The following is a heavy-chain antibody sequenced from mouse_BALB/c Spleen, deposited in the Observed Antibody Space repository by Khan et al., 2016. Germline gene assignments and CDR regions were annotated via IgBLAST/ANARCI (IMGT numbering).Heavy chain of an antibody. CDR1: GFDFSRYW. V-gene: IGHV4-1*02. D-gene: IGHD1-1*01. J-gene: IGHJ1*01. CDR3: AMLPGIYFDG. CDR2: INPDSSTI. Sequence: EVKLLESGGGLVQPGGSLKLSCAASGFDFSRYWMSWVRQAPGKGLEWIGEINPDSSTITYTPSLKDKFIISRDNANNTLYLQMSKVRSEDTALYYCAMLPGIYFDGWGAGTTVTVSS.